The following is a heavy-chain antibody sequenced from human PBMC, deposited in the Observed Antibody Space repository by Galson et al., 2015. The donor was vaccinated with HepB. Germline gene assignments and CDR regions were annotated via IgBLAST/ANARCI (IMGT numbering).Heavy chain of an antibody. V-gene: IGHV1-2*02. CDR1: GYTFTGYY. Sequence: SCKASGYTFTGYYMHWVRQAPGQGLEWMGWINPNSGGTNYAQKFQGRVTMTRDTSISTAYMELSRLRSDDTAVYYCARDEETTVTRDYYYYYMDVWGKGTTVTVSS. CDR3: ARDEETTVTRDYYYYYMDV. D-gene: IGHD4-17*01. J-gene: IGHJ6*03. CDR2: INPNSGGT.